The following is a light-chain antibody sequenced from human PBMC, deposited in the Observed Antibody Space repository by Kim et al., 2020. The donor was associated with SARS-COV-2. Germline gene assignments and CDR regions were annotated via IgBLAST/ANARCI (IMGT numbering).Light chain of an antibody. CDR1: QSVSNNY. CDR3: QHYGSSPYT. J-gene: IGKJ2*01. Sequence: EIVLTQSPGTLSLSPGERATLSCRASQSVSNNYLAWYQQKPGQAPRLLIYGASSRATGIPDRFSGSGAGTDFTLTINRLEPEDFAVYYCQHYGSSPYTFGQGTKLEI. V-gene: IGKV3-20*01. CDR2: GAS.